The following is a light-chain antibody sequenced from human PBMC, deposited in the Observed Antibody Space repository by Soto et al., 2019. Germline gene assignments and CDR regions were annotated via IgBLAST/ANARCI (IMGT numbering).Light chain of an antibody. J-gene: IGKJ1*01. V-gene: IGKV1-5*01. CDR2: DAS. Sequence: DIQMDRCPYNLYGSVGDRVTITCRAIYIIISWLAWYQQKPWKAPKLLIYDASSLESGVPSRFSGSXXXXXXXLTXSSLHPYDFATYYCQQYNSYSPTFGQGTKVDIK. CDR3: QQYNSYSPT. CDR1: YIIISW.